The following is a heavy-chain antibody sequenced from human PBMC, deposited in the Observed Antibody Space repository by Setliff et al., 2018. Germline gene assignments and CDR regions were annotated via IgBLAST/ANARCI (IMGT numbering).Heavy chain of an antibody. V-gene: IGHV1-8*02. CDR2: MNPNSGNT. CDR3: ARTMITFGGVIVHAFDI. CDR1: GYTFTSYD. Sequence: ASVKVSCKASGYTFTSYDINWVRQATGQGLEWMGWMNPNSGNTGYAQKFQGRATMTRNTSISTAYMELSSLRSEDTAVYYCARTMITFGGVIVHAFDIWGQGTMVTVSS. D-gene: IGHD3-16*02. J-gene: IGHJ3*02.